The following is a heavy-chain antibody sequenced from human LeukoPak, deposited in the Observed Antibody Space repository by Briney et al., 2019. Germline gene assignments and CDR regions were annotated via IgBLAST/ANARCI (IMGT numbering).Heavy chain of an antibody. J-gene: IGHJ4*02. CDR3: HLGYDQETYDY. CDR2: INPNSGGT. Sequence: ASVKVSCKASGGTFSSYAISWVRQAPGQGLEWMRWINPNSGGTNYAQKFQGRVTMTRDTSISTAYMELSRLRSDDTAVYYCHLGYDQETYDYWGQGTLVTVSS. D-gene: IGHD3-16*01. V-gene: IGHV1-2*02. CDR1: GGTFSSYA.